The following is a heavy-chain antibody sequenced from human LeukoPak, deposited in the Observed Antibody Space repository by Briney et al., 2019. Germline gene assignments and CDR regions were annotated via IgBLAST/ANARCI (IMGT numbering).Heavy chain of an antibody. CDR3: ARDFPYSSSWYYFDY. J-gene: IGHJ4*02. D-gene: IGHD6-13*01. V-gene: IGHV4-4*07. Sequence: GSLRLSCAASGFSFSSNSMNWVRQAPGKGLEWIGRIYTSGSTNYNPSLKSRVTMSVDTSKNQFSLKLSSVTAADTAVYYCARDFPYSSSWYYFDYWGQGTLVTVSS. CDR2: IYTSGST. CDR1: GFSFSSNS.